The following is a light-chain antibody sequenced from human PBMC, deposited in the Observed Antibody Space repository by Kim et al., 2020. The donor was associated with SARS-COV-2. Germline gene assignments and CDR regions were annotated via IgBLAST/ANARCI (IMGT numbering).Light chain of an antibody. V-gene: IGLV2-11*01. CDR1: SSDVGGYSY. CDR2: DVS. Sequence: LTQPRSVSGSPGQSVTISCTGTSSDVGGYSYVSWYQQHPGKAPKLMIYDVSKRPSGVPDHFSVSKSGNTASLTISGLQAEDEADYYCCSYAGSYTYVFGTGTKVTVL. CDR3: CSYAGSYTYV. J-gene: IGLJ1*01.